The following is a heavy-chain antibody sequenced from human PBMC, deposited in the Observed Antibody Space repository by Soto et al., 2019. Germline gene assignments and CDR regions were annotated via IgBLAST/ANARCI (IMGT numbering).Heavy chain of an antibody. V-gene: IGHV1-3*01. Sequence: ASVKVSCKASGDTFTSYAMHWVRQAPGQRLEWMGWINAGNGNTKYSQKCQGRGSITRETSASTAYRELRSRRSEDTAVYYWGRRSGYSLTDDYSGQGTVVT. CDR3: GRRSGYSLTDDY. D-gene: IGHD3-22*01. CDR1: GDTFTSYA. CDR2: INAGNGNT. J-gene: IGHJ4*02.